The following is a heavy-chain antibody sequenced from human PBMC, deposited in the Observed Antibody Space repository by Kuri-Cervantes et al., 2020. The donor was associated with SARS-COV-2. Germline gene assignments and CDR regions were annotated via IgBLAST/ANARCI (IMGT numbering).Heavy chain of an antibody. CDR3: ARGAVPQTYYDFWSGAYNWFDP. CDR2: IKQDGSEK. V-gene: IGHV3-7*01. J-gene: IGHJ5*02. CDR1: GFTFSSYW. D-gene: IGHD3-3*01. Sequence: GGSLRLSCAASGFTFSSYWMSWVRQAPGKGLEWVANIKQDGSEKYYVDSVKGRFTISRDNAKNSLYLQMNSLRAEDTAVYYCARGAVPQTYYDFWSGAYNWFDPWGQGTLVTVSS.